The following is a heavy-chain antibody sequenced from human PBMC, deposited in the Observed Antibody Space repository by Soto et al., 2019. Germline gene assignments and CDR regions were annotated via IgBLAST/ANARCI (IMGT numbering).Heavy chain of an antibody. CDR2: INHSGST. V-gene: IGHV4-34*01. CDR3: ARGRSGYNYPLQKRDAFDI. D-gene: IGHD5-12*01. Sequence: SETLSLTCAVYGGSFSGYYWSWIRQPPGKGLEWIGEINHSGSTNYNPSLKSRVTISVDTSKNQFSLKLSSVTAADTAVYYCARGRSGYNYPLQKRDAFDIWGQGTMVTVSS. J-gene: IGHJ3*02. CDR1: GGSFSGYY.